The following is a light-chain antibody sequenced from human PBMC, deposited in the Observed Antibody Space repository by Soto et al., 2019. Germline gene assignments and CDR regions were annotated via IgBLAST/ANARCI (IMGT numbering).Light chain of an antibody. V-gene: IGKV4-1*01. J-gene: IGKJ1*01. Sequence: DIVMTQSPASLAVSLGERATISCRYSQDILYNSRNYLAWYQQKPGQPPKLVISWASTREFGVPDRFSGSGSVTDFTLTISSLQAEDVAVYYCQQHFSTPRTFGQGTRVEIK. CDR1: QDILYNSRNY. CDR2: WAS. CDR3: QQHFSTPRT.